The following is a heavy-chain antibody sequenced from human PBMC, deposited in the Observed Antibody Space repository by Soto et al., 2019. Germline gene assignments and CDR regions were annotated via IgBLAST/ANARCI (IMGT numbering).Heavy chain of an antibody. Sequence: ASVKVSCKASGYTFTSYDINWVRQATGQGLEWMGWMNPNRGNTGYAQKFQGRVTMTRNTSISTAYMELSSLRSEDTAVYYCARGSGVPPHYYYYMDVWGKGTTVTVSS. J-gene: IGHJ6*03. CDR2: MNPNRGNT. CDR3: ARGSGVPPHYYYYMDV. D-gene: IGHD2-8*01. CDR1: GYTFTSYD. V-gene: IGHV1-8*01.